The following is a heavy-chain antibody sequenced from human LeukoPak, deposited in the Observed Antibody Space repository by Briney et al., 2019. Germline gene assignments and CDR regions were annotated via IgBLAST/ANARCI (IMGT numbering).Heavy chain of an antibody. Sequence: GESLKLSCATSGFSFSTYAMSWVRQAPGKGLEWVSAISSSATSTYYADSVKGRFTISRDNSKNTLYLQMNSLRVEDTAVYYCAKSIAVAFYSWGQGTLVTVSS. V-gene: IGHV3-23*01. CDR3: AKSIAVAFYS. CDR2: ISSSATST. J-gene: IGHJ4*02. D-gene: IGHD6-19*01. CDR1: GFSFSTYA.